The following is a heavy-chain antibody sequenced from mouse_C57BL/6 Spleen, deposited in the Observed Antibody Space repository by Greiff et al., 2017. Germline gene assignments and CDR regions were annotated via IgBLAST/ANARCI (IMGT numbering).Heavy chain of an antibody. V-gene: IGHV1-50*01. CDR3: ARKDYGSSIDY. Sequence: QVQLQQPGAELVKPGASVKLSCKASGYTFTSYWMQWVKQRPGQGLEWIGEIDPSDSYTNYNQTFKGKATLTVDTSSSTAYMQLRSLTSEDSAVYYCARKDYGSSIDYGGQGTTRTVSS. CDR1: GYTFTSYW. D-gene: IGHD1-1*01. CDR2: IDPSDSYT. J-gene: IGHJ2*01.